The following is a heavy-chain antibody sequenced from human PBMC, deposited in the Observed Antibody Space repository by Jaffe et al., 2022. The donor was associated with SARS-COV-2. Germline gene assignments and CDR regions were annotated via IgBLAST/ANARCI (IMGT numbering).Heavy chain of an antibody. J-gene: IGHJ4*02. D-gene: IGHD6-13*01. CDR3: ARRGKRYSSSWSSFDY. CDR2: IYYSGST. V-gene: IGHV4-39*01. Sequence: QLQLQESGPGLVKPSETLSLTCTVSGGSISSSSYYWGWIRQPPGKGLEWIGSIYYSGSTYYNPSLKSRVTISVDTSKNQFSLKLSSVTAADTAVYYCARRGKRYSSSWSSFDYWGQGTLVTVSS. CDR1: GGSISSSSYY.